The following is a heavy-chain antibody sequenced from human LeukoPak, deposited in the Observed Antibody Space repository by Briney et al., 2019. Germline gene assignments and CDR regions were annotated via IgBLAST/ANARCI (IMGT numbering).Heavy chain of an antibody. D-gene: IGHD6-13*01. CDR2: LYSDRTT. Sequence: GGSLRLSCAASGILVSNNYMSWVRQAPGEGLEWVSVLYSDRTTYYADSVKGRFTISRDNSKNTLYLVMNSLRADDTAVYYCARDLMGIAYRGAFYYWGQGTLVTVSS. J-gene: IGHJ4*02. V-gene: IGHV3-53*01. CDR1: GILVSNNY. CDR3: ARDLMGIAYRGAFYY.